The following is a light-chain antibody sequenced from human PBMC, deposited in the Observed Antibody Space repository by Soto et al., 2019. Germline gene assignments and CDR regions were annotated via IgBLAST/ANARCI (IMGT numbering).Light chain of an antibody. Sequence: DIVLTQTPLSLSVTPGQPASISCRSSQSLLHGDGKTYLYQFVQKPGQPPQLLIYEVYKQFPGVTGSFSGSGSGTDFTLKITRVEAEDVGTYYCMQSTQLPLTFGGGTKVEIK. V-gene: IGKV2D-29*01. CDR2: EVY. CDR1: QSLLHGDGKTY. CDR3: MQSTQLPLT. J-gene: IGKJ4*01.